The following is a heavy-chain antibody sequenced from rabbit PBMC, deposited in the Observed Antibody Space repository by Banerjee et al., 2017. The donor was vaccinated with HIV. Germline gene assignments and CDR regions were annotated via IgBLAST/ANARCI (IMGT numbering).Heavy chain of an antibody. Sequence: QSLEESGGDLVKPGASLTLTCTASGIDFNNYYYMCWVRQAPGKGLEWIACIYAGSGGSTYYASWAKGRFTISRTSSTTVALQMTSLTAADTATYFCARDLAGVIGWNFDLWGPGTLVTVS. D-gene: IGHD4-1*01. CDR2: IYAGSGGST. V-gene: IGHV1S40*01. CDR3: ARDLAGVIGWNFDL. CDR1: GIDFNNYYY. J-gene: IGHJ4*01.